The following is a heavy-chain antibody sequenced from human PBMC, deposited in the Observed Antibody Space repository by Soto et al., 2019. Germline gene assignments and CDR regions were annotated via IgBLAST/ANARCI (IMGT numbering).Heavy chain of an antibody. CDR2: ISSTTNYI. CDR1: GFTFSRYS. CDR3: ARESEDLTSNFVY. J-gene: IGHJ4*02. Sequence: EVQLVESGGGLVRPGGSLRLSCAASGFTFSRYSMNWVRQAPGKGLEWVSSISSTTNYIYYADSMKGRFTVSRDNAKNSVYLDMNSLSAEDTAVYYCARESEDLTSNFVYWGQGTLVTVSS. V-gene: IGHV3-21*01.